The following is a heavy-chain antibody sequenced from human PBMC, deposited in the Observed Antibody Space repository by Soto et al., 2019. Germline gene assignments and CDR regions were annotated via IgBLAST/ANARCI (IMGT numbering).Heavy chain of an antibody. V-gene: IGHV1-69*18. CDR1: GDTFRNYA. CDR2: IIPLFST. J-gene: IGHJ4*02. Sequence: QVQLVQSGAEVKKPGSSVKVSCKASGDTFRNYAFTWVRQAPGQGLEWMGTIIPLFSTRYAQKFQGRVTMTADESTSTVYMDLSSLKSDDTPVYYCARDPGIAVVGRGTSFEHWGQGTLVTVSS. D-gene: IGHD6-19*01. CDR3: ARDPGIAVVGRGTSFEH.